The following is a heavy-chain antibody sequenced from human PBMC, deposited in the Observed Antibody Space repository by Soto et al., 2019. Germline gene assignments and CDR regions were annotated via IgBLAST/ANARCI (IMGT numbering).Heavy chain of an antibody. V-gene: IGHV3-21*01. CDR1: DLPFSNIT. CDR2: ISSTGRYI. CDR3: ARDPSDLWEKHQYFKH. J-gene: IGHJ1*01. Sequence: VGSLDPSFPPPDLPFSNITGTWAGHPQGRGLEWVSSISSTGRYIHYADSVKGRFTISRDNDKNSLYLQMNSLRAEDTAVYFCARDPSDLWEKHQYFKHWGQGTLVTVSS. D-gene: IGHD1-26*01.